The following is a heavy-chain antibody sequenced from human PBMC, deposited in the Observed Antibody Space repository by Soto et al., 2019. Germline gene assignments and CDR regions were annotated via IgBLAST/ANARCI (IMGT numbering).Heavy chain of an antibody. D-gene: IGHD4-17*01. Sequence: ASVKVSCKVSGYTLTELSMHWLRQAPGKGLEWMGGFDPEDGETIYAHKFQGRVTMTEDTSTDTAYMELSSLRSEDTAVYYCATVGLDYGGTPGPAFDIWGQGTMVTVSS. CDR2: FDPEDGET. CDR3: ATVGLDYGGTPGPAFDI. V-gene: IGHV1-24*01. J-gene: IGHJ3*02. CDR1: GYTLTELS.